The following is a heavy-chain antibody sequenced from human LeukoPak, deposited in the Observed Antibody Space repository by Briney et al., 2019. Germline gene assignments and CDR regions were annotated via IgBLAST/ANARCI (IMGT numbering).Heavy chain of an antibody. D-gene: IGHD6-13*01. V-gene: IGHV5-51*01. CDR2: IYPGDSDT. CDR1: GYSFTSYW. J-gene: IGHJ3*02. CDR3: ARWGRAAAGTSAALDI. Sequence: GASLQISCKGSGYSFTSYWIGWVRQLPGKGLEWMGIIYPGDSDTRYSPSFQGQVTISADKSISTAYLQWSSLKASDTAMYYCARWGRAAAGTSAALDIWGQGTMVTVSS.